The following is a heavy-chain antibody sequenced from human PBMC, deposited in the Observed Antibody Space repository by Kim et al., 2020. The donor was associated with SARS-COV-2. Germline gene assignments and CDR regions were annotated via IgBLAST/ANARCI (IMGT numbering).Heavy chain of an antibody. D-gene: IGHD6-19*01. CDR3: ARAGSRIAVAGRPGYFDY. J-gene: IGHJ4*02. CDR1: GGSFSGYY. Sequence: SETLSLTCAVYGGSFSGYYWSWIRQPPGKGLEWIGEINHSGSTNYNPSLKSRVTISVDTSKNQFSLKLSSVTAADTAVYYCARAGSRIAVAGRPGYFDYWGQGTLVTVSS. CDR2: INHSGST. V-gene: IGHV4-34*01.